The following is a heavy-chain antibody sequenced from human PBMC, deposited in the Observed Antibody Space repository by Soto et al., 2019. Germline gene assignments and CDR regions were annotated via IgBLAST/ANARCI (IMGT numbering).Heavy chain of an antibody. V-gene: IGHV1-46*02. Sequence: ASVKFSCKAFGYTFNAFYMHWVRQAPGQGLEWMGVINPSGDGTSYAQKFQGRVTMTRDTSTGTVYMELSSLRSEDTAVYYCARVALGYDYADVWGQGTTVTAP. D-gene: IGHD4-17*01. CDR1: GYTFNAFY. CDR3: ARVALGYDYADV. J-gene: IGHJ6*02. CDR2: INPSGDGT.